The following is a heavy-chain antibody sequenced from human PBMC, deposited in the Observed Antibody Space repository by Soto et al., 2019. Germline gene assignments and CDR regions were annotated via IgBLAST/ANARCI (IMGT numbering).Heavy chain of an antibody. CDR2: FDPEDGET. V-gene: IGHV1-24*01. CDR3: ATEPRSTFWSGYPQHYMYV. CDR1: GYTLTELS. D-gene: IGHD3-3*01. Sequence: QVQLVQSGAEVKKPGASVKVSCKVSGYTLTELSMHWVRQAPGKGLEWMGGFDPEDGETIYAQKFQGRVTMTEDTSTDPAYMELSSLRSEDTAVYYCATEPRSTFWSGYPQHYMYVWGKGTTVTVSS. J-gene: IGHJ6*03.